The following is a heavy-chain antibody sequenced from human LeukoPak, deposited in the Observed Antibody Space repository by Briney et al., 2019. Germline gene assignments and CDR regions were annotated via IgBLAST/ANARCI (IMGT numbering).Heavy chain of an antibody. D-gene: IGHD2-8*01. V-gene: IGHV4-34*01. CDR2: INHSGRT. J-gene: IGHJ4*02. Sequence: PSETLSLTCVVYGGSFNGYYWSWIRQPPGKGLEWIGEINHSGRTYYNPSLKSRVTISVDTSKNQFSLKLSSVTAADTAVYYCARDLVMVYAFDYWGQGTLVTVSS. CDR3: ARDLVMVYAFDY. CDR1: GGSFNGYY.